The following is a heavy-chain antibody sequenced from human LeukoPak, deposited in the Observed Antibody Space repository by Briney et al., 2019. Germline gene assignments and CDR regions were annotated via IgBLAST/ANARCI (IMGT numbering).Heavy chain of an antibody. V-gene: IGHV1-69*04. D-gene: IGHD5-12*01. Sequence: GASVMVSCKASGGTFSSYAISWVRQAPGQGLEWMGRIIPILGIANYAQKFQGRVTITADKSTSTAYMELSSLRSEDTAVYYCARDSEVATIIPTTGIDYWGQGTLVTVSS. CDR2: IIPILGIA. J-gene: IGHJ4*02. CDR3: ARDSEVATIIPTTGIDY. CDR1: GGTFSSYA.